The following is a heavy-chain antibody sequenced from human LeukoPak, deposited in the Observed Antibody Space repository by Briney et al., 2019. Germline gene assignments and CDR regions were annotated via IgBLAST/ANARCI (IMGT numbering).Heavy chain of an antibody. CDR1: GGSISSGSYY. V-gene: IGHV4-61*02. J-gene: IGHJ3*02. CDR2: IYTSGST. D-gene: IGHD3-22*01. Sequence: TLSLTCTVSGGSISSGSYYWSWIRQPAGKGLEWIGRIYTSGSTNYNPSLESRVTISVDTSKNQFSLKLSSVTAADTAVYYCAREGTYYYDSSGSLAHAFDIWGQGTMVTVSS. CDR3: AREGTYYYDSSGSLAHAFDI.